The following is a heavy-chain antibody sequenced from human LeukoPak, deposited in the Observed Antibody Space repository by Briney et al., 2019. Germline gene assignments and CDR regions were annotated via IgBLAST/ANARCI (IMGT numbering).Heavy chain of an antibody. D-gene: IGHD2-21*01. Sequence: GGSLRLSCAASGFTFSSYSMNWVRQAPGKGLEWVSGISGPGGSTYYADSVRGRFTISRDNTKNTLSLQMNSLIAEDTAVYYCAKDSWSFHDAFDIWGQGTMVTVSS. CDR2: ISGPGGST. CDR1: GFTFSSYS. V-gene: IGHV3-23*01. J-gene: IGHJ3*02. CDR3: AKDSWSFHDAFDI.